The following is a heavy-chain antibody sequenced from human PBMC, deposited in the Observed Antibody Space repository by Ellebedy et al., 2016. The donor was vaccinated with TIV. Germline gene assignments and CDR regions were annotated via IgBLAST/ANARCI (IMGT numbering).Heavy chain of an antibody. Sequence: GGSLRLXCAASGFAFSSYGMHWVRQGPGKGLEWVAVISYDGSNKYYADSVKGRFTISRDNSKNTLYLQMNSLRAEDTAVYYCASSDSSGPHDYWGQGTLVTVSS. D-gene: IGHD3-22*01. J-gene: IGHJ4*02. V-gene: IGHV3-30*03. CDR2: ISYDGSNK. CDR1: GFAFSSYG. CDR3: ASSDSSGPHDY.